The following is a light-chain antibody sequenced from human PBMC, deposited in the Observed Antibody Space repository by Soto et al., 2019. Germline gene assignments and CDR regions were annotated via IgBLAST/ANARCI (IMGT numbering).Light chain of an antibody. CDR3: QSADSSGTGV. CDR2: KDS. Sequence: SYELTQPPSVSVSPGQTARITCSGDALPKQYAYWYQQKPGQAPVLVIYKDSERPSRIPERFSGSSSGTTVTLTISGVQAEDEADYYCQSADSSGTGVFGGGTQLTVL. CDR1: ALPKQY. J-gene: IGLJ3*02. V-gene: IGLV3-25*03.